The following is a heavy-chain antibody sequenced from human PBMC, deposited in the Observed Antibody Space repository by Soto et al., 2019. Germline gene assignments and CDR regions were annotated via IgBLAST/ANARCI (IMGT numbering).Heavy chain of an antibody. CDR3: ARISFSPALQLYFGATSNFGY. CDR2: ISYDGSNK. CDR1: GFTFSSYA. J-gene: IGHJ4*02. D-gene: IGHD1-26*01. Sequence: GGSLRLSCAASGFTFSSYAMHWVRQAPGKGLEWVAVISYDGSNKYYADSVKGRFTISRDNSKNTLYLLMNSLRAEDTAVYYCARISFSPALQLYFGATSNFGYWGQGTLVTVSS. V-gene: IGHV3-30-3*01.